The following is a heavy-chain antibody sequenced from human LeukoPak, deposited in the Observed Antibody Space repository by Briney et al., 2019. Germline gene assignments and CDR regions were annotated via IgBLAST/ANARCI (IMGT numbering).Heavy chain of an antibody. J-gene: IGHJ5*02. CDR3: ARFGDYYDYWFDP. V-gene: IGHV3-9*01. D-gene: IGHD3-22*01. CDR1: GFTFDDYA. CDR2: ISWNSGSI. Sequence: GRSLRLSCAASGFTFDDYAMHWVRQAPGKGLEWVSGISWNSGSIGYADSVKGRFTISRDNAKNSLYLQMNSLRAEDTAVYYCARFGDYYDYWFDPWGQGTLVTVSS.